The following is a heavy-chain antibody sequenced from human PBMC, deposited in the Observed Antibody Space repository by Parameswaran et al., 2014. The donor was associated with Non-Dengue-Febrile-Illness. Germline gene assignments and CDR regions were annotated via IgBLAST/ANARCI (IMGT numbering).Heavy chain of an antibody. J-gene: IGHJ4*02. CDR1: GFTFSSYS. V-gene: IGHV3-21*01. CDR3: ARPHWGLWDFDY. CDR2: ISSSSSYI. Sequence: GESLKISCAASGFTFSSYSMNWVRQAPGKGLEWVSSISSSSSYIYYADSVKGRFTISRDNAKNSLYLQMNSLRAEDTAVYYCARPHWGLWDFDYWGQGTLVTVSS. D-gene: IGHD7-27*01.